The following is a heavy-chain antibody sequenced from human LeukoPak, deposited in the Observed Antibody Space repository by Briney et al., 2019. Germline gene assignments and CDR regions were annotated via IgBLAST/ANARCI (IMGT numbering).Heavy chain of an antibody. CDR2: IYYSGST. J-gene: IGHJ6*02. CDR3: ARLNSIAAAGTGDYYYGMDV. V-gene: IGHV4-59*08. CDR1: GGTISSYH. D-gene: IGHD6-13*01. Sequence: SETLTLTCTVSGGTISSYHWSWIRQPPGKGLEWIGYIYYSGSTNYNPSLKSRVTISVDTSKNKFSLKLSSVTAADTAVYYCARLNSIAAAGTGDYYYGMDVWGQGTTVTVSS.